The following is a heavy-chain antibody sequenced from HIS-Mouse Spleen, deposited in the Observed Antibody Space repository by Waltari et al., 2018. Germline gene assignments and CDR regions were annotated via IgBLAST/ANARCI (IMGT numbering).Heavy chain of an antibody. CDR3: ARDFHDFWSGYYGGDKKHDAFDI. Sequence: QVQLQESGPGLVKPSETLSLTCTVSGGSISSYYWRWIRQPAGQGLEWIGRIYTSGSTNYNPSLKSRVTMSVDTSKNQFSLKLSSVTAADTAVYYCARDFHDFWSGYYGGDKKHDAFDIWGQGTMVTVSS. CDR2: IYTSGST. V-gene: IGHV4-4*07. D-gene: IGHD3-3*01. CDR1: GGSISSYY. J-gene: IGHJ3*02.